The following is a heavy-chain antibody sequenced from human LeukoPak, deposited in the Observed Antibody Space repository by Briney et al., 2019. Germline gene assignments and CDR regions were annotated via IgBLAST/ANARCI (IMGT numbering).Heavy chain of an antibody. J-gene: IGHJ4*02. CDR2: ISYDGSNK. CDR1: GFTFSSYA. Sequence: PGGSLRLSCAASGFTFSSYAMHWVRQAPGKGLEWVAVISYDGSNKYYADSVKGRFTIPRDNSKNTLYLQMNSLRAEDTAVYYCARDGWEPRIQTQEPTSDLLDYWGQGTLVTVSS. V-gene: IGHV3-30-3*01. CDR3: ARDGWEPRIQTQEPTSDLLDY. D-gene: IGHD1-26*01.